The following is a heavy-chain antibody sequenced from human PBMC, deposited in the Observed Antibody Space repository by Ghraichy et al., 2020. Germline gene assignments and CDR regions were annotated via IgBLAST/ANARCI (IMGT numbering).Heavy chain of an antibody. D-gene: IGHD3-10*01. V-gene: IGHV1-69*13. CDR1: GGTFSSYA. CDR3: ARDKFYGSGSYYNWFDP. Sequence: SVKVSCKASGGTFSSYAISWVRQAPGQGLEWMGGIIPIFGTANYAQKFQGRVTITADESTSTAYMELSSLRSEDTAVYYCARDKFYGSGSYYNWFDPWGQGTLVTVSS. CDR2: IIPIFGTA. J-gene: IGHJ5*02.